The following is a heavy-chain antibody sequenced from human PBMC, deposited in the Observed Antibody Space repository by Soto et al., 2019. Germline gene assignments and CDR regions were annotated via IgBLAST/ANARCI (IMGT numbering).Heavy chain of an antibody. D-gene: IGHD6-19*01. CDR1: GGSISSGSYY. CDR3: AREGANTGWEFDS. CDR2: ISYSGKS. Sequence: QLQLQESGPGLVKPSETLSLTCTVSGGSISSGSYYWGWIRQPPGKGLEWIGSISYSGKSYYNPSLKSRVTISVDTSKNQFSLKLSSVTAADTTVYFCAREGANTGWEFDSWGQGTLVTVSS. V-gene: IGHV4-39*02. J-gene: IGHJ4*02.